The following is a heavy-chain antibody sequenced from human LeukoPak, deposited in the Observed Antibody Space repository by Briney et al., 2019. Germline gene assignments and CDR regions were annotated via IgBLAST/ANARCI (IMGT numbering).Heavy chain of an antibody. CDR3: ARATYSSGWGTPVY. CDR1: GVSISSYY. D-gene: IGHD6-19*01. CDR2: IYYSGST. J-gene: IGHJ4*02. Sequence: SETLFLTCTVSGVSISSYYWSWIRQPPGKGLEWIGYIYYSGSTNYNPSLQSRVTISVDTSKNQFSLKLSSVTAADTAVYYCARATYSSGWGTPVYRGQGTLVSVRS. V-gene: IGHV4-59*13.